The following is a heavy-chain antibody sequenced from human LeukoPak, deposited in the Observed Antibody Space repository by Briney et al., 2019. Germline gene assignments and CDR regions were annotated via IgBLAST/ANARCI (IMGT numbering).Heavy chain of an antibody. D-gene: IGHD5-12*01. CDR3: ARDPLDISRWANAFDI. Sequence: GGSLRLSCAASGFTFSNAWMSWVRQAPGRGLEWVAYISYNGNNKYEDSVKGRFTISRDNSKNTLHLQMNGLRAEDTAVYYCARDPLDISRWANAFDIWGQGTTVIVSS. J-gene: IGHJ3*02. CDR1: GFTFSNAW. V-gene: IGHV3-30*03. CDR2: ISYNGNNK.